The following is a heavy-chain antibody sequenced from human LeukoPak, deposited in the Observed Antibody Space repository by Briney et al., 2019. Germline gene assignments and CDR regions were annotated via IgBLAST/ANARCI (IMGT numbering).Heavy chain of an antibody. D-gene: IGHD2-2*01. V-gene: IGHV3-11*04. CDR2: ISSSGSTI. CDR1: GFTFSDYY. Sequence: PGGSLRLSCAASGFTFSDYYMSWIRQAPGKGLEWVSYISSSGSTIYYADSVKGRFTISRDNAKNSLYLQMNSLRAEDTAVYYCAKDLKLSRDIVVVPADPNWNYAQFDYWGQGTLVTVSS. J-gene: IGHJ4*02. CDR3: AKDLKLSRDIVVVPADPNWNYAQFDY.